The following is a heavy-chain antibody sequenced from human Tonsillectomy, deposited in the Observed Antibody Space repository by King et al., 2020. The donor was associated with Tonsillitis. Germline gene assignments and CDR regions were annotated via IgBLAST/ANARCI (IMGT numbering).Heavy chain of an antibody. CDR2: IYYSGGT. D-gene: IGHD1-26*01. Sequence: VQLQESGPGLVKPSETLSLTCTVSGSSISNYYWSWIRQTPGKGLEWIGYIYYSGGTNYNPSLKSRVTISVDTSKNQFSLKLSSVTAADTAIYYCARDNILGASDVFDIWGQGTMVTVSS. V-gene: IGHV4-59*01. J-gene: IGHJ3*02. CDR1: GSSISNYY. CDR3: ARDNILGASDVFDI.